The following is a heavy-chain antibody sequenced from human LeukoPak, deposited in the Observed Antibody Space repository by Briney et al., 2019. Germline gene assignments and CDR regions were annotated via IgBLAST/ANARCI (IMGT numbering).Heavy chain of an antibody. V-gene: IGHV1-69*05. J-gene: IGHJ5*02. D-gene: IGHD4-17*01. Sequence: ASVKVSCKTPGGTFNNSAISWVRQAPGQGLEWLGGIMPLFGTAGYAQKFQGRVTITKDESTRTVYLELTSLTSDDTAVYYCAGDVHGDYGSGWFDPWGQGTLVSVSS. CDR1: GGTFNNSA. CDR3: AGDVHGDYGSGWFDP. CDR2: IMPLFGTA.